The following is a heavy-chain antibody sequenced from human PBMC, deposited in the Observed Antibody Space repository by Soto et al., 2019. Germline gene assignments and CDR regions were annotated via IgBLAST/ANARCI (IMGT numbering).Heavy chain of an antibody. D-gene: IGHD6-19*01. V-gene: IGHV4-59*08. J-gene: IGHJ6*02. CDR1: GGSISSYY. CDR3: ARRVAVADNYYYYGMDV. Sequence: SETLSLTCTVSGGSISSYYWSWIRQPPGKGLEWIGYISHSGSTNYNPSLKSRVTIAADTSKNQFSLRLSSVTAADTAMYYCARRVAVADNYYYYGMDVWGQGTTVT. CDR2: ISHSGST.